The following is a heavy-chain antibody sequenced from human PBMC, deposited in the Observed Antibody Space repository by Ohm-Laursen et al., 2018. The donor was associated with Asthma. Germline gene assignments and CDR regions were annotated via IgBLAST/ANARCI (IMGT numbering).Heavy chain of an antibody. D-gene: IGHD2/OR15-2a*01. Sequence: SLRLSCAASGFTLSTYPMHWVRQAPGKGLEWVAVISYDGSNKYYADSVQGRFTISRDNSKNTLYLQMNSLRAEDTAVYYCARLSCNGNCLQLYYLDYWGQGARVTVSS. V-gene: IGHV3-30-3*01. CDR3: ARLSCNGNCLQLYYLDY. J-gene: IGHJ4*02. CDR1: GFTLSTYP. CDR2: ISYDGSNK.